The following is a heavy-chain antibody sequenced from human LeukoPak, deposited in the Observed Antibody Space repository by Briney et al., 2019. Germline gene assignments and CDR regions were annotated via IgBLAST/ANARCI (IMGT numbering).Heavy chain of an antibody. CDR2: INSDGSST. V-gene: IGHV3-74*01. CDR1: GFTFSIYW. J-gene: IGHJ4*02. Sequence: PGGSLRLSCAASGFTFSIYWMYWVRQAPGKGLVWVSRINSDGSSTNYADSVKGRFTISRDNAKNTLYLQMNSLRAEDTAVYYCARDSTMIVVGLIDYWGQGTLVTVSS. D-gene: IGHD3-22*01. CDR3: ARDSTMIVVGLIDY.